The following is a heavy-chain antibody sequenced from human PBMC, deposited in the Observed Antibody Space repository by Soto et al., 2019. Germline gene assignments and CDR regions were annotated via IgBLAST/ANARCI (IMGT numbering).Heavy chain of an antibody. Sequence: EVHLLESGGGLVQPGGSLRLSCAASGFTFSTYAMSWVRQAPGKGLEWVSGIFGNGGGISYADSVKGRFTISRDNSNNMLYLQMHSLRVEDTAVYYCAKDRQPDGLWPFDHWGQGTLVTVSS. D-gene: IGHD2-8*01. V-gene: IGHV3-23*01. CDR1: GFTFSTYA. CDR2: IFGNGGGI. CDR3: AKDRQPDGLWPFDH. J-gene: IGHJ4*02.